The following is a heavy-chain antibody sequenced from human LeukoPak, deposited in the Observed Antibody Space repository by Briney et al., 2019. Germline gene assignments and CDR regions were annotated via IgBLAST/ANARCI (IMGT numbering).Heavy chain of an antibody. Sequence: GEALLISCKGSGYSFTSYWIGWVRPLPGKGVEWMWLIYTGDSDTRYRPSFQGQVTISADKSISTAYLQWSSLKASDTAMYYCARFPYSSSSGGYYYYGMDVWGQGTTVTVSS. V-gene: IGHV5-51*01. CDR1: GYSFTSYW. D-gene: IGHD6-6*01. CDR2: IYTGDSDT. J-gene: IGHJ6*02. CDR3: ARFPYSSSSGGYYYYGMDV.